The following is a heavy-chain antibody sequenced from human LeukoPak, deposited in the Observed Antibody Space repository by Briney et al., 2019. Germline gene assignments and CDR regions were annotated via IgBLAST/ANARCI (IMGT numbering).Heavy chain of an antibody. CDR1: GFTFSSYW. Sequence: QPGGSLRLSCAASGFTFSSYWMHWVRHGPGKGLVWVSRINSDGTTTSYADSVKGRFTISRDNAKNTLYLQMNSLRAEDTAVYYCAKDLFNWNEGGVFDYWGQGTLVTVSS. CDR2: INSDGTTT. D-gene: IGHD1-20*01. CDR3: AKDLFNWNEGGVFDY. V-gene: IGHV3-74*01. J-gene: IGHJ4*02.